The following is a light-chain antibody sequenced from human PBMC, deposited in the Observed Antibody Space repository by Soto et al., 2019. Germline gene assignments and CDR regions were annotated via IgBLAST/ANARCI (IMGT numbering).Light chain of an antibody. V-gene: IGKV3-15*01. CDR2: DAS. Sequence: EIVMTQSPATLSVSPGERATLSCRASQSIGSTLAWYQQKPGQAPRLLIYDASTRATGIPGRFSGSGSGTEFTLTINSLPSEDFTVYYCQQYNNWPFAFGPGTQVDIK. CDR1: QSIGST. CDR3: QQYNNWPFA. J-gene: IGKJ3*01.